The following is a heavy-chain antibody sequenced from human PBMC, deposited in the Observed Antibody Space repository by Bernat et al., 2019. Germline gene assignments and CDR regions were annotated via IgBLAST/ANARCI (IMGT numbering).Heavy chain of an antibody. J-gene: IGHJ3*01. Sequence: EVQLVETGGGLIQPGGSLRLSCAASGFTVSSNYMSWVRQAPGKGLEWVSVIYSGGSTYYADAAKGRFIITAEIPKNSLYLQVNGRRAEDTAVYYCGRGMAAGKEAFDFWGQGTMVTVSS. CDR3: GRGMAAGKEAFDF. CDR1: GFTVSSNY. V-gene: IGHV3-53*02. CDR2: IYSGGST. D-gene: IGHD6-13*01.